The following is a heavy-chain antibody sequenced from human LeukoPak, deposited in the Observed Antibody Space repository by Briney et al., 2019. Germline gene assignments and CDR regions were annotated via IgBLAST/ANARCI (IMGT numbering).Heavy chain of an antibody. Sequence: GGSLRLSCAASGFAFSSYAMSWVRQAPGKGLECGSAISGSGGSTYYADSVKGRFTISRDNSKNTLYLQMNSLRAEDTAVYYCAKDRAYGDYGVYYFDYWGQGTLVTVSS. CDR3: AKDRAYGDYGVYYFDY. CDR2: ISGSGGST. V-gene: IGHV3-23*01. D-gene: IGHD4-17*01. J-gene: IGHJ4*02. CDR1: GFAFSSYA.